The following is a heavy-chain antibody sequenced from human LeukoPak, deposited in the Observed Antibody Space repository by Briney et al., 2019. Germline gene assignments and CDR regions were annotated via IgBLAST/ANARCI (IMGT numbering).Heavy chain of an antibody. CDR2: IYTSGST. CDR1: GGSISSYY. V-gene: IGHV4-4*07. CDR3: ARPYCSSTSCYTDYYYYMDV. Sequence: SETLSLTCTVSGGSISSYYWSWIRQPAGKGLEWIGRIYTSGSTNYNPSLKSRVTISVDTSKNQFSLKLSSVTAADTAVYYCARPYCSSTSCYTDYYYYMDVWGKGTTVAVSS. D-gene: IGHD2-2*02. J-gene: IGHJ6*03.